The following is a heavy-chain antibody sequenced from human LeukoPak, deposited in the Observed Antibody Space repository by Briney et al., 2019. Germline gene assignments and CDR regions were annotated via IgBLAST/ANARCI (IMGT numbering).Heavy chain of an antibody. V-gene: IGHV4-59*08. J-gene: IGHJ5*02. D-gene: IGHD6-6*01. Sequence: PSQTLSLTCTVSGGSISSYYWSWIRQPPGKGLEWIGYIYYSGSTNYNPSLKSRVTISVDTSKNQFSLKLSSVTAADTAVYYCARHRSIAAPNDPWGQGTLVTVSS. CDR2: IYYSGST. CDR3: ARHRSIAAPNDP. CDR1: GGSISSYY.